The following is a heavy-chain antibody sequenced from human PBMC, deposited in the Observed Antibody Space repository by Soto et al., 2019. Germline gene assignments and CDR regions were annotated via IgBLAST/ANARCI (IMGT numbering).Heavy chain of an antibody. CDR3: AKDRVDSTSWYSIFDY. D-gene: IGHD6-13*01. CDR2: ISGSGGST. CDR1: GFTFTSYA. V-gene: IGHV3-23*01. Sequence: GGSLRLSCAASGFTFTSYAMSWVRQAPGKGLEWVSAISGSGGSTYYADSVKGRFTISRDNSKNTLYLQMNSLRAEDTAVYYCAKDRVDSTSWYSIFDYWGQGTLVTVSS. J-gene: IGHJ4*02.